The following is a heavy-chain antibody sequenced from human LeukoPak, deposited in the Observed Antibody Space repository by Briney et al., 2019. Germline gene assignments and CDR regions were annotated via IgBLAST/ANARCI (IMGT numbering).Heavy chain of an antibody. CDR3: AKDGWLQFPYYGMDV. CDR2: IWYDGSNK. CDR1: GFTFSSYG. Sequence: GGSLRLSCAASGFTFSSYGMHWVRQAPGKGLEWVAVIWYDGSNKYYADSVKGRFTISRDNSKNTLYLQMNSLRAEDTAVYYCAKDGWLQFPYYGMDVWGQGTTVTVSS. V-gene: IGHV3-33*06. J-gene: IGHJ6*02. D-gene: IGHD5-24*01.